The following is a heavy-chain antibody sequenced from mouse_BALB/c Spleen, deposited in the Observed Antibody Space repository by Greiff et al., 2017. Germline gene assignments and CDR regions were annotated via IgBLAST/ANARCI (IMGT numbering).Heavy chain of an antibody. J-gene: IGHJ1*01. D-gene: IGHD2-1*01. CDR3: AREHYGNYEYFDV. V-gene: IGHV2-9*02. CDR1: GFTFTDYY. Sequence: VKLVESGGGLVQPGGSLRLSCATSGFTFTDYYMSWVRQPPGKGLEWLGVIWAGGSTNYNSALMSRLSISKDNSKSQVFLKMNSLQTDDTAMYYCAREHYGNYEYFDVWGAGTTVTVSS. CDR2: IWAGGST.